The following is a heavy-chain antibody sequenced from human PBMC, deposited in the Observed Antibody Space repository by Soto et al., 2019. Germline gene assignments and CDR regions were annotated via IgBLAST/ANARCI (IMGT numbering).Heavy chain of an antibody. CDR3: ARGYYGSSGYFRPTLYFDY. V-gene: IGHV4-59*01. CDR2: IYYSGST. CDR1: GGSISSYY. D-gene: IGHD3-22*01. Sequence: NPSETLSLTCTGSGGSISSYYWSWIRQPPGKGLEWIGYIYYSGSTNYNPSLKSRVTISVDTSKNQFSLKLSSVTAADTAVYYCARGYYGSSGYFRPTLYFDYWGQGTLVTVSS. J-gene: IGHJ4*02.